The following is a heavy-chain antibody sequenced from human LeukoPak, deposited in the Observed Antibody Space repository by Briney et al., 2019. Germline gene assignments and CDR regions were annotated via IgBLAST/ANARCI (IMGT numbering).Heavy chain of an antibody. CDR1: GCTFNNYG. V-gene: IGHV3-33*01. D-gene: IGHD6-19*01. CDR3: ARGVRYSSGYFDY. CDR2: IWYDGSNK. Sequence: PGRSLRLSCTASGCTFNNYGMHWVRQAPGKGLEWVAVIWYDGSNKYYADSVKGRFTISRDNSKNTLYLQMNSLRAEDTAVYYCARGVRYSSGYFDYWGQGTLVTVSS. J-gene: IGHJ4*02.